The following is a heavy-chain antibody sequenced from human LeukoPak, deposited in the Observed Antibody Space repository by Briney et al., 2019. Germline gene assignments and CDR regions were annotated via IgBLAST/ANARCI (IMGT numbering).Heavy chain of an antibody. J-gene: IGHJ4*02. Sequence: SVKVSCKASGGTFSSYAISWVRQAPGQGLEWMGGTIPIFGTANYAQKFQGRVTITTDESTSTAYMELSSLRSEDTAVYYCARDSVVVPAAMGYWGQGTLVTVSS. V-gene: IGHV1-69*05. D-gene: IGHD2-2*01. CDR1: GGTFSSYA. CDR2: TIPIFGTA. CDR3: ARDSVVVPAAMGY.